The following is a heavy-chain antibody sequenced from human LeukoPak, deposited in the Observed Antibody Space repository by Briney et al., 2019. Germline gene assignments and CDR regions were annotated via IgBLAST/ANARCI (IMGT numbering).Heavy chain of an antibody. D-gene: IGHD6-13*01. Sequence: ASVKVSCKASGYTFTGYYMHWVRQAPGQGLEWMGWINPNSGGTNYAQKFQGRVTMTRDTSISTAYMELSRLRSDDTAVYYCARPRAGFGDAFDLWGQGTMVTVSS. V-gene: IGHV1-2*02. CDR1: GYTFTGYY. CDR2: INPNSGGT. CDR3: ARPRAGFGDAFDL. J-gene: IGHJ3*01.